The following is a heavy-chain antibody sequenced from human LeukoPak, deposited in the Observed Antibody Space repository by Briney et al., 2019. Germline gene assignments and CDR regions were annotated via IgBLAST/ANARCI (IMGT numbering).Heavy chain of an antibody. CDR1: GFTVSSNY. CDR2: IYSGGST. D-gene: IGHD5-12*01. Sequence: GGSLRLSCAASGFTVSSNYMGWVRQAPGKGLEWVSVIYSGGSTYYADSVKGRFTISRDNSKNTLYLQMNSLRAEDTAVYYCARSLNIVATLDYWGQGTLVTVSS. V-gene: IGHV3-53*01. CDR3: ARSLNIVATLDY. J-gene: IGHJ4*02.